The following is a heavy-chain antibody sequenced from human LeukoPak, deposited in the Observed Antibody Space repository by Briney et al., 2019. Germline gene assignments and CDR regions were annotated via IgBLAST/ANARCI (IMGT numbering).Heavy chain of an antibody. CDR3: ATDYYDSSGYLNMDV. V-gene: IGHV1-46*01. CDR2: INPSGGST. D-gene: IGHD3-22*01. J-gene: IGHJ6*03. Sequence: ASVKVSCKASGYTFTSYYMHWVRQAPGQGLEWMGIINPSGGSTSYAQKFQGRVTMTRDTSTSTVYMELSSLRSEDTAVYYCATDYYDSSGYLNMDVWGKGTTVTISS. CDR1: GYTFTSYY.